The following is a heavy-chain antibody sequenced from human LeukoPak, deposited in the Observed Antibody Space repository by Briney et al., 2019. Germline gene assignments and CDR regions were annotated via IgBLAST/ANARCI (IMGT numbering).Heavy chain of an antibody. CDR3: AKGLGVIAAAGTDSPRFDY. V-gene: IGHV3-23*01. CDR2: ISGSGGST. Sequence: GGSLRLSCAASGFTVSSNYMSWVRQAPGKGLEWVSVISGSGGSTYYADSVKGRFTISRDNSKNTLYLQMNSLRAEDTAVYYCAKGLGVIAAAGTDSPRFDYWGQGTLVTVSS. D-gene: IGHD6-13*01. CDR1: GFTVSSNY. J-gene: IGHJ4*02.